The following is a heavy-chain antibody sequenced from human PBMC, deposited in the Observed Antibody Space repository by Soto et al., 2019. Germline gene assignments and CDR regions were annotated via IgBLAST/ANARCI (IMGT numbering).Heavy chain of an antibody. V-gene: IGHV4-34*01. CDR2: INHSGST. CDR3: ATRPPGNIWFGVFDY. Sequence: SEALSVTCAVYGGSFSGYYWSWSRQPPGKGLEWIGEINHSGSTNYNPSLKSRVTISVDTSKNQFSLKLSSVTAADTAVYFCATRPPGNIWFGVFDYWSQGTLVTVSS. D-gene: IGHD3-10*01. CDR1: GGSFSGYY. J-gene: IGHJ4*02.